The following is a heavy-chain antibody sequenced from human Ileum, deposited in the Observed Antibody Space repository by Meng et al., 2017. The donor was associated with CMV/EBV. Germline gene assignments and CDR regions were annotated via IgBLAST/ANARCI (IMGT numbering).Heavy chain of an antibody. J-gene: IGHJ4*02. CDR1: GFTFDSYS. V-gene: IGHV3-21*01. CDR3: ARGHDFDY. Sequence: SCAASGFTFDSYSMNWVRQAPGKGLEWVSSLSSSSSYIYYADSVKGRFTISRDNAKSSLYLQLDSLTAEDTAVYYCARGHDFDYWGQGTLVTVSS. CDR2: LSSSSSYI.